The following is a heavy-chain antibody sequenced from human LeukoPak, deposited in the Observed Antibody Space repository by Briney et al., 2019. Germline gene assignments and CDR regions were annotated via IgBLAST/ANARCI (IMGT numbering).Heavy chain of an antibody. V-gene: IGHV3-69-1*02. CDR1: GFTFSAYS. Sequence: GGSLRLSCAASGFTFSAYSMNWVRQAPGKGLEWVSSITETSHVYYADSVKGRFTISRDNAKNSLYLQMNSLRAEDTAVYYCAELGITMIGGVWGKGTTVTISS. CDR2: ITETSHV. CDR3: AELGITMIGGV. J-gene: IGHJ6*04. D-gene: IGHD3-10*02.